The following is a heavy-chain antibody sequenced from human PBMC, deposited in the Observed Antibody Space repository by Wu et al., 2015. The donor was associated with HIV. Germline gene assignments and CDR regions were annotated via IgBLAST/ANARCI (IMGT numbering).Heavy chain of an antibody. D-gene: IGHD3-10*01. Sequence: QVHLVQSGAEMKKPGSSVKVSCKASGGTFSSYIINWVRQAPGQGLEWMGGIIPIFGTANYAQTFQDRVTITADKSTSTAYMQLSSLRSEDTAVYYCARKGSGSWDYWGQGTLVTVSS. CDR1: GGTFSSYI. J-gene: IGHJ4*02. CDR3: ARKGSGSWDY. V-gene: IGHV1-69*13. CDR2: IIPIFGTA.